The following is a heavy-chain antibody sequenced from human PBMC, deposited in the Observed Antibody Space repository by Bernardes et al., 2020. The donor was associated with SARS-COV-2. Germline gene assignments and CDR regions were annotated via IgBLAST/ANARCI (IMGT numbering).Heavy chain of an antibody. CDR2: FDPEDGET. CDR1: GYTLTELS. D-gene: IGHD4-17*01. CDR3: ATAPVMTTVNLGWFDP. V-gene: IGHV1-24*01. J-gene: IGHJ5*02. Sequence: ASVKVSCKVSGYTLTELSMHWVRQAPGKGLEWMGGFDPEDGETIYAQKFQGRVTMTEDTSTDTAYMELSSLRSEDTAVYYCATAPVMTTVNLGWFDPWGQGTLVTVSS.